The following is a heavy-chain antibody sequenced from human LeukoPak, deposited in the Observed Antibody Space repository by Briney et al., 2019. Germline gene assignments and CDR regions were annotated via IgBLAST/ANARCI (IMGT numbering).Heavy chain of an antibody. V-gene: IGHV3-23*01. J-gene: IGHJ4*02. D-gene: IGHD6-19*01. CDR1: GFTFSSYA. CDR3: AATSGWYWVFDY. CDR2: ISGSGGST. Sequence: LSGGSLRLSCAASGFTFSSYAMSWVRQAPGKGLEWVSAISGSGGSTYYADSVKGRFTISRDSSKNTLYLQMNSLRAEDTAVYYCAATSGWYWVFDYWGQGTLVTVSS.